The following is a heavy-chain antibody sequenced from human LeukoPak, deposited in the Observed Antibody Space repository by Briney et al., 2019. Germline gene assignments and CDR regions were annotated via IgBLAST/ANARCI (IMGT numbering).Heavy chain of an antibody. Sequence: PGGSLRPSCAASGFTFSNYNMNWVRQAPGKGLEWLSYISSSSNTIYYADSVKGRFTVSRDNAKNSLYLQMNSLSAEDTAVFFCARVTMIRGVIHYMDVWGTGTTVTVSS. CDR2: ISSSSNTI. D-gene: IGHD3-10*01. CDR3: ARVTMIRGVIHYMDV. CDR1: GFTFSNYN. J-gene: IGHJ6*03. V-gene: IGHV3-48*01.